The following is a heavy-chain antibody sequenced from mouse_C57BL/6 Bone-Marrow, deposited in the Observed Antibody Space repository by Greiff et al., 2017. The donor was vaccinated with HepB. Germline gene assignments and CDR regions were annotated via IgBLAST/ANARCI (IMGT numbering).Heavy chain of an antibody. J-gene: IGHJ4*01. V-gene: IGHV14-4*01. Sequence: EVKLQQSGAELVRPVASVKLSCTASGFNIKDDYMHWVKQRPEQGLEWIGWIDPENGDTEYASKFQGKATITADTSSNTAYLQLSSLTSEDTAVYYCTTGYYGSSYDYAMDYWGQGTSVTVSS. CDR3: TTGYYGSSYDYAMDY. D-gene: IGHD1-1*01. CDR1: GFNIKDDY. CDR2: IDPENGDT.